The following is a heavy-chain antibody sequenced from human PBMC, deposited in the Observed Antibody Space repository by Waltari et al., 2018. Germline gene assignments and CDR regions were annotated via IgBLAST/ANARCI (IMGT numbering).Heavy chain of an antibody. D-gene: IGHD3-10*01. CDR1: SGSISSHY. CDR3: ARSFGSGSYFDS. J-gene: IGHJ4*02. V-gene: IGHV4-59*11. CDR2: ISNSGST. Sequence: QLQLQESGPGLVTPSETLSLTCTVSSGSISSHYWNWIRQPPGKGLVWIGYISNSGSTNYNPSLKSRVTMSLDTSTNQFSLDLSSVTAADTAVYYCARSFGSGSYFDSWGQGTLVTVSS.